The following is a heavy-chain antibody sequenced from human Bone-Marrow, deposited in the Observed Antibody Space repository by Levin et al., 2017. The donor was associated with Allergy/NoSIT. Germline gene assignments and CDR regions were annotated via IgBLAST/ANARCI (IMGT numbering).Heavy chain of an antibody. Sequence: GGSLRLSCVASGFTFSRYAMHWVRQAPGRGLEWVTLTSYDGSNEYYADFVKGRFTISRDNFKNTVYLQMNSLIAEDTAVYYCARGVRQWLAWSAVDMWGQGTMVTVSS. V-gene: IGHV3-30*03. CDR2: TSYDGSNE. CDR3: ARGVRQWLAWSAVDM. J-gene: IGHJ3*02. D-gene: IGHD6-19*01. CDR1: GFTFSRYA.